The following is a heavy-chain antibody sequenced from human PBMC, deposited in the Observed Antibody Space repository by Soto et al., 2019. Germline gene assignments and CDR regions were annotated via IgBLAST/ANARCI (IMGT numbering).Heavy chain of an antibody. CDR1: GYTFSTYY. Sequence: QVQLVQSGAEVKKPGASVKVSCKASGYTFSTYYMHWVRQAPGQGYEWMGIINPSGGSTTYAQKFQGRVNVTPDTSTVIVYIELSSLKSADTAVYYCARYDYNGYYFDYWGQGTLVTVSS. CDR2: INPSGGST. CDR3: ARYDYNGYYFDY. J-gene: IGHJ4*02. D-gene: IGHD4-4*01. V-gene: IGHV1-46*01.